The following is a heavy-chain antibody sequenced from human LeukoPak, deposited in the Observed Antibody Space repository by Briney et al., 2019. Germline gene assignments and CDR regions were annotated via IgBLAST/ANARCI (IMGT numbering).Heavy chain of an antibody. CDR1: GYTFTGYY. CDR3: ARARYSTRWQSDFDY. J-gene: IGHJ4*02. V-gene: IGHV1-2*02. CDR2: INPNSDDT. D-gene: IGHD2-2*01. Sequence: GASVKVSCKASGYTFTGYYMHWVRQAPGQGLERMGWINPNSDDTNYAQKFQGRVTMTRDTSISTAYMELSSLRSDDTAVYYCARARYSTRWQSDFDYWGQGTLVTVSS.